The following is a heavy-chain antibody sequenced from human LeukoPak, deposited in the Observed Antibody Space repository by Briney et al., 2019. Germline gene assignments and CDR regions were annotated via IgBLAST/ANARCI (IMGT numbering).Heavy chain of an antibody. CDR3: ARRIRGRADY. CDR1: GFTFSSYA. D-gene: IGHD3-16*01. J-gene: IGHJ4*02. CDR2: ISSRSNTT. Sequence: QTGGSLRLSCAASGFTFSSYAMSWVRQAPGKGLEWVSYISSRSNTTYYADSVKGRITISRDNAKNSLYLQMNSLRAEDTAVYFCARRIRGRADYWGQGTLVTVSS. V-gene: IGHV3-48*01.